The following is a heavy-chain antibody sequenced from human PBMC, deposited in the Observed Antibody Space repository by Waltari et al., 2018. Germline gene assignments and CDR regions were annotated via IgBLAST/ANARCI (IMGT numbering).Heavy chain of an antibody. Sequence: EVQLLQSGAELKEPGTTVRISCTVSGYTFSDDYIHWVQQAPGKGLRWMGLVDPEDGETIYADNFQGRVTISADTSTDTAFMELSSLRSEDTAVFYCATALGDSSSASRPFDFWGQGTMITVSS. D-gene: IGHD6-19*01. CDR3: ATALGDSSSASRPFDF. CDR1: GYTFSDDY. J-gene: IGHJ3*01. CDR2: VDPEDGET. V-gene: IGHV1-69-2*01.